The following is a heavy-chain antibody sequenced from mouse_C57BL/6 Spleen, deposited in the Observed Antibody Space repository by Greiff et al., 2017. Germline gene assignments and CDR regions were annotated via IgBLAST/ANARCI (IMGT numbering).Heavy chain of an antibody. Sequence: QVQLQQPGAELVKPGASVKLSCKASGYTFTSYWMQWVKQRPGQGLEWIGEIDPSDSYTNYNQKFKGKATLTVDTSSSTAYMQHSSLTSEDSAVYYCARGFDYDSDYWGQGTTLTVSS. V-gene: IGHV1-50*01. D-gene: IGHD2-4*01. CDR2: IDPSDSYT. CDR1: GYTFTSYW. J-gene: IGHJ2*01. CDR3: ARGFDYDSDY.